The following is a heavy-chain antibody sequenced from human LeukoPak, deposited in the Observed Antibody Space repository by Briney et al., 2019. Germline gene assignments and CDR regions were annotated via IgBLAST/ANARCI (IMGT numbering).Heavy chain of an antibody. CDR3: ARASGLLWFGD. D-gene: IGHD3-10*01. CDR1: GFTFSSYA. J-gene: IGHJ4*02. CDR2: ISYDGSNK. V-gene: IGHV3-30-3*01. Sequence: GSLRLSCAASGFTFSSYAMHWVRQAPGKGLEWVAVISYDGSNKYYADSVKGRFTISRDNSKNTLYLQMNSLRAEDTAVYYCARASGLLWFGDWGQGTLVTVSS.